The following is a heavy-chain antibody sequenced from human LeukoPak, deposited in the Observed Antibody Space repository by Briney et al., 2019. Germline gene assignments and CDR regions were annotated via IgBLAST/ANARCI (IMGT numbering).Heavy chain of an antibody. CDR1: GFTFSSYA. CDR2: ISGSGGST. J-gene: IGHJ4*02. Sequence: GGSLRLSCAASGFTFSSYAMSWVRQAPGKGLEWVSAISGSGGSTYYADSVRGRFTISRDNSKNTLYLQMNSLRAEDTAVYYCARHIVDVGTVTDYWGQGTLVTVSS. D-gene: IGHD2-21*01. CDR3: ARHIVDVGTVTDY. V-gene: IGHV3-23*01.